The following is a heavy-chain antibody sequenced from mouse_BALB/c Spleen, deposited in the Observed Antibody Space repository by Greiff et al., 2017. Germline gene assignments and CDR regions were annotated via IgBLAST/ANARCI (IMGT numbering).Heavy chain of an antibody. D-gene: IGHD2-13*01. CDR3: ARDPDGDYGAY. J-gene: IGHJ3*01. CDR1: GFTFTDYY. Sequence: DVMLVESGGGLVQPGGSLRLSCATSGFTFTDYYMSWVRQPPGKALEWLGFIRNKANGYTTEYSASVKGRFTISRDNSQSILYLQMNTLRAEDSATYYCARDPDGDYGAYWGQGTLVTVSA. CDR2: IRNKANGYTT. V-gene: IGHV7-3*02.